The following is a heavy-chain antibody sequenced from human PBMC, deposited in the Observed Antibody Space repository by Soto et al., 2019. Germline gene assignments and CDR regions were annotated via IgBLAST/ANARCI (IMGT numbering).Heavy chain of an antibody. CDR2: ISGSGSST. D-gene: IGHD2-2*01. J-gene: IGHJ5*02. CDR3: ARRFGTSGYACWFDP. Sequence: EVQLLESGGGLVQPGGSLRLSCAASGFTFSSYAMSWVRQAPGKGLEWVSAISGSGSSTYYADSVKGRFTISRGNSKNTLYLQMNSLRAEDTAVYYCARRFGTSGYACWFDPWGQGTLVPVSS. V-gene: IGHV3-23*01. CDR1: GFTFSSYA.